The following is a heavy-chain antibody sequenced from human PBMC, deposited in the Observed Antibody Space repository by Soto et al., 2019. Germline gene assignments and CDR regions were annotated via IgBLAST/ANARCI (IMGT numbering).Heavy chain of an antibody. J-gene: IGHJ5*02. CDR1: GYTFTSYG. Sequence: ASVNVSCKASGYTFTSYGISWVRQAPGQGLEWMGWISAYNGNTNYAQKLQGRVTMTTDTSTSTAYMELRSLRSDDTAVYYCARASNPWISGYDWFDPWGQGTLVTVSS. CDR2: ISAYNGNT. V-gene: IGHV1-18*01. CDR3: ARASNPWISGYDWFDP. D-gene: IGHD5-12*01.